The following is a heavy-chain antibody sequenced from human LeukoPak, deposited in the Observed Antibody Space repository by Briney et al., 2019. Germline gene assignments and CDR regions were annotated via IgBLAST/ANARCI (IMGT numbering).Heavy chain of an antibody. CDR2: INHSGST. J-gene: IGHJ3*02. CDR3: ARVGHPTQRRVLSTVTVPTAGAFDI. V-gene: IGHV4-34*01. D-gene: IGHD4-17*01. CDR1: GGSFNDYY. Sequence: SETLSLTCAVYGGSFNDYYWGWIRQPPGKGLEWIGEINHSGSTKYNPSMKSRVTVSVDTSKNQFSLRLNSVTAADMAIYYCARVGHPTQRRVLSTVTVPTAGAFDIWGQGTMVTVSS.